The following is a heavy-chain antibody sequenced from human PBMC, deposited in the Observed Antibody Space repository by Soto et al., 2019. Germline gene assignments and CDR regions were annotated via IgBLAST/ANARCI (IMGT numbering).Heavy chain of an antibody. Sequence: AASVKVSCKDSGGNFRSYAISWVRQAPGPGLEWMGGIIPIFGTANYAQKFQGRVTITANKSTSTAYMELSSLKTEDTAVYYCTTGGLWFGELPLGMGVWGQGTTVTVSS. J-gene: IGHJ6*02. D-gene: IGHD3-10*01. CDR2: IIPIFGTA. V-gene: IGHV1-69*06. CDR1: GGNFRSYA. CDR3: TTGGLWFGELPLGMGV.